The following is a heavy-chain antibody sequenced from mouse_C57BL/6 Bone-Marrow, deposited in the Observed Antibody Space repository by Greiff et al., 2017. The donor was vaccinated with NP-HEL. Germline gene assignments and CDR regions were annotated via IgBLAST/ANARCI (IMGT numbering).Heavy chain of an antibody. CDR1: GYAFSSYW. J-gene: IGHJ3*01. CDR2: IYPGDGDT. CDR3: AREGGGSWFAY. D-gene: IGHD3-1*01. V-gene: IGHV1-80*01. Sequence: VHLVESGAELVKPGASVKISCKASGYAFSSYWMNWVKQRPGKGLEWIGQIYPGDGDTNYNGKFKGKATLTADKSSSTAYMQLSSLTSEDSAVYFCAREGGGSWFAYWGQGTLVTVSA.